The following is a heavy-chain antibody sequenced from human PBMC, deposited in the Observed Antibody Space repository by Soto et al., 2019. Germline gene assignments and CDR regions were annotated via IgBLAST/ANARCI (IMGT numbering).Heavy chain of an antibody. CDR2: IYHSGST. CDR3: AKVPVAITMSGVNNMDV. V-gene: IGHV4-30-4*08. CDR1: GDSISSGDYY. D-gene: IGHD3-3*01. Sequence: SETLSLTCTASGDSISSGDYYWSWMRQPPGQGLEWIGYIYHSGSTYYNPSRRSRVTISVDTSKNQFSLKLSSVTAADTAVYSCAKVPVAITMSGVNNMDVWGQGTTVTVSS. J-gene: IGHJ6*02.